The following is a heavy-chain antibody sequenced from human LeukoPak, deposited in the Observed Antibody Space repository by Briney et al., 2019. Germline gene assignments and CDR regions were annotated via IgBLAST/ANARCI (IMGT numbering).Heavy chain of an antibody. CDR1: GDSVSSSSAT. CDR2: TYYMSRWYH. V-gene: IGHV6-1*01. Sequence: SRTLSLTCAISGDSVSSSSATWNWIRQSPSRGLEWLGSTYYMSRWYHEYAVTVKSRINVNPDTSKNQFSLQLNSVTPEDTAVYYCARGWEYSSGWYYFDYWGQGTLVTVSS. J-gene: IGHJ4*02. D-gene: IGHD6-19*01. CDR3: ARGWEYSSGWYYFDY.